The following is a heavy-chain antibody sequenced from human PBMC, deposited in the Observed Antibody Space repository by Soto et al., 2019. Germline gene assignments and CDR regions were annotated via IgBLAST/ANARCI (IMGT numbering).Heavy chain of an antibody. J-gene: IGHJ3*02. V-gene: IGHV4-31*02. CDR3: AQALVFTGGDGFDI. CDR2: IYYSGNT. Sequence: QVRLQEWGPGLVKPSQTLSLKCSVSGGSITTGGRYWSWIRQLPGKGLEWIGDIYYSGNTYYNASIKRRVTISVEAAKNQFSLKLSSVTAADTAVYYCAQALVFTGGDGFDIWGQGRLVTVSS. CDR1: GGSITTGGRY. D-gene: IGHD1-1*01.